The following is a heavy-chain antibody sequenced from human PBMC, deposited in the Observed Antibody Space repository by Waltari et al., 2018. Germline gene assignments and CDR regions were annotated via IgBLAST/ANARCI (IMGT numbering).Heavy chain of an antibody. J-gene: IGHJ4*02. CDR2: VKNDGTMI. CDR3: STNPPGN. CDR1: ELSSFW. Sequence: EVQLVESGGDLVQPGGSLRHSCTVSELSSFWLDWVRQAPGKGLVWVARVKNDGTMITYADAVRGRFTVSRDSAKKTFYLQMNSLRGEDTAVYYCSTNPPGNWGQGTLVTVSS. V-gene: IGHV3-74*01.